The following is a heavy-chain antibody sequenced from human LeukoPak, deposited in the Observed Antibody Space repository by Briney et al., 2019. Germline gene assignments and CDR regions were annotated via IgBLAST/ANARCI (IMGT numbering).Heavy chain of an antibody. CDR3: ARARSYSSGWYPLAPFDP. CDR2: INHSGST. V-gene: IGHV4-34*01. CDR1: GGSFSGYY. Sequence: SETLSLTCAVYGGSFSGYYWSWIRQPPGKGLEWIGEINHSGSTNYNPSLKSRVTISVDTSKNQFSLKLSSVTAADTAVYYCARARSYSSGWYPLAPFDPWGQGTLVTVSS. J-gene: IGHJ5*02. D-gene: IGHD6-19*01.